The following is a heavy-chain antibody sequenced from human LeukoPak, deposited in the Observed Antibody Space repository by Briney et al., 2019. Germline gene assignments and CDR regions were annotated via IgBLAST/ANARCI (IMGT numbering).Heavy chain of an antibody. V-gene: IGHV4-31*03. Sequence: SETLSLTCTVSGGSISSGGYQWSWIRQHPGKGLEWIGYIYYSGSTYYNPSLKSRVTISVDTSKNQFSLKLSSVTAADTAVYYFARYGSGSLDYWGQGTLVTVSS. CDR2: IYYSGST. CDR3: ARYGSGSLDY. CDR1: GGSISSGGYQ. D-gene: IGHD3-10*01. J-gene: IGHJ4*02.